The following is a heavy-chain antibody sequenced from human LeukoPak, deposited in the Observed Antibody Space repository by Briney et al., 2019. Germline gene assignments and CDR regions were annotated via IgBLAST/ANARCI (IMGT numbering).Heavy chain of an antibody. J-gene: IGHJ5*02. D-gene: IGHD2-15*01. CDR2: INAGNGNT. CDR1: GYTFTSYA. CDR3: ARDRMLLRGGWFDP. V-gene: IGHV1-3*01. Sequence: VASVKVSCKASGYTFTSYAMHWVRQPPGQRLEWMGWINAGNGNTKYSQKFQGRVTITRDTSASTAYMELSSLRSEDTAVYYCARDRMLLRGGWFDPWGQGTLVTVSS.